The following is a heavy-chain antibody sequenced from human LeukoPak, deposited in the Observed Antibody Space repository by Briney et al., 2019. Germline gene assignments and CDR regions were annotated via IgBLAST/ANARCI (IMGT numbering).Heavy chain of an antibody. D-gene: IGHD5-18*01. V-gene: IGHV4-34*01. J-gene: IGHJ4*02. Sequence: SETLSLTCAVYGGSFSGYYWSWIRQPPGKGLEWIGEINHSGSTNYNPSLKSRVTTSVDTSKNQFSLKLSSVTAADTAVYYCARVRYSYGFPIDYWGQGTLVTVSS. CDR1: GGSFSGYY. CDR2: INHSGST. CDR3: ARVRYSYGFPIDY.